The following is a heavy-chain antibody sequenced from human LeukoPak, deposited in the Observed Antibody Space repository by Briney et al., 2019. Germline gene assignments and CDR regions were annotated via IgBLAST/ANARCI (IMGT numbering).Heavy chain of an antibody. J-gene: IGHJ6*03. D-gene: IGHD6-19*01. CDR3: ARSVAVAGQNYYYYYMDV. CDR2: IYYSGST. V-gene: IGHV4-59*01. Sequence: SETLSLTCTVSGGSISSYYWSWIRQPPGKGLEWIGYIYYSGSTNYNPSLKSRVTISVDTSKNQFSLKLSSVTAADTAVYYCARSVAVAGQNYYYYYMDVWGKGTTVTVSS. CDR1: GGSISSYY.